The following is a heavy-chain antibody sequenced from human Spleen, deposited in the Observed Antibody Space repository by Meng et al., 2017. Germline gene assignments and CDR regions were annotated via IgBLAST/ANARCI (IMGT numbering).Heavy chain of an antibody. D-gene: IGHD3-10*01. V-gene: IGHV3-15*01. J-gene: IGHJ4*02. CDR2: IKSETDGGTT. Sequence: GGSLRLSCAASGFTFSNAWMSWVRQAPGKGLEWVGRIKSETDGGTTDYAAPVKGRFTISRDDSKNTLYLQMNSLKTEDTAVYYCTTLKVLWFGELLDYWGQGTLVTVSS. CDR1: GFTFSNAW. CDR3: TTLKVLWFGELLDY.